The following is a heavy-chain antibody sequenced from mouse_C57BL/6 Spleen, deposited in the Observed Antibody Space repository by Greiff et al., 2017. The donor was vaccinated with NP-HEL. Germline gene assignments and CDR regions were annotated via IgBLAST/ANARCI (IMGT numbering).Heavy chain of an antibody. V-gene: IGHV1-69*01. J-gene: IGHJ4*01. D-gene: IGHD1-2*01. Sequence: QVQLQQPGAELVMPGASVKLSCKASGYTFTSYWMHWVKQRPGQGLEWIGEIDPSDSYTNYNQKFKGKSTLTVDKSSSTVYMQLSSLTSEDSAVYYCARGTAGAMDYWGQGTSVTVSS. CDR3: ARGTAGAMDY. CDR2: IDPSDSYT. CDR1: GYTFTSYW.